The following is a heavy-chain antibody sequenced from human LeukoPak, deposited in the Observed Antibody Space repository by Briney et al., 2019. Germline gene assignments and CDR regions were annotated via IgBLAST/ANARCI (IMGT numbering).Heavy chain of an antibody. Sequence: SVKVSCKASGGTFSSYAISWVRQAPGQGLEWVGGIIPIFGTANYAQKFQGRVTITADESTSTAYMELSSLRSEDTAVYYCARFRAGVGEPYGDYWGQGTLVTVSS. CDR2: IIPIFGTA. CDR3: ARFRAGVGEPYGDY. J-gene: IGHJ4*02. CDR1: GGTFSSYA. V-gene: IGHV1-69*01. D-gene: IGHD3-10*01.